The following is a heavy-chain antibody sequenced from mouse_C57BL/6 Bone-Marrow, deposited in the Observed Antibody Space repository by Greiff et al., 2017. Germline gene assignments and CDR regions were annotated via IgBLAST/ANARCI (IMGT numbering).Heavy chain of an antibody. CDR2: IHPNSGST. V-gene: IGHV1-64*01. CDR1: GYTFTSYW. Sequence: QVQLQQPGAELVKPGASVKLSCKASGYTFTSYWMHWVKQRPGQGLEWIGMIHPNSGSTNYNEKFKSKATLTVDKSSSTAYMQLSSLTSEDSAVYYCARGGVTGYRMDYWGQGTSVTVSS. D-gene: IGHD2-3*01. J-gene: IGHJ4*01. CDR3: ARGGVTGYRMDY.